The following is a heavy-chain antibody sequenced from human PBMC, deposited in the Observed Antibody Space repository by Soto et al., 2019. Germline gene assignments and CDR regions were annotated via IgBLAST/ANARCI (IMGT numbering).Heavy chain of an antibody. CDR1: GFTVSSNY. CDR2: IHSGGST. J-gene: IGHJ5*02. D-gene: IGHD3-22*01. Sequence: EVQLVESGGGLIQPGGSLRLSCVASGFTVSSNYMSWVRQAPGKGLEWVSVIHSGGSTYYADSVKGRFTISSDNLKNTLYLQMNNLRADDTAVYYCARDLFYDRDLGGFDPWGQGTLVTVSS. CDR3: ARDLFYDRDLGGFDP. V-gene: IGHV3-53*01.